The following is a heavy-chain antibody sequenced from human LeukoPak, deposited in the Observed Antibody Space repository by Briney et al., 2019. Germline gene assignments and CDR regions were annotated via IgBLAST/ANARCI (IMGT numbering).Heavy chain of an antibody. CDR3: ARGQTNRLLWVGELLSNINPFDY. J-gene: IGHJ4*02. D-gene: IGHD3-10*01. Sequence: GGSLRLSCAVSGFTFSTYAMSWVRQAPGKGLEWVSAISGSGDHTYYADSVKGRFTISRDNSKSTVYLQMSSLRAEDTAVYYCARGQTNRLLWVGELLSNINPFDYWGQGTLVTVSS. V-gene: IGHV3-23*01. CDR2: ISGSGDHT. CDR1: GFTFSTYA.